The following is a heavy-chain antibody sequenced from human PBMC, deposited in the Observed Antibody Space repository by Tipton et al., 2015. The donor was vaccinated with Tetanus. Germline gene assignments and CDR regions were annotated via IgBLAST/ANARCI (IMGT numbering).Heavy chain of an antibody. CDR1: GGSFSDYY. CDR2: INHSGSI. CDR3: ARRRYTWNRGGFDM. Sequence: TLSLTCEVSGGSFSDYYWSWIRQTPGKGLEWIGEINHSGSINYNPSLKSRVTIFVDPSKNQFSLRVNSLTAADTAVFYCARRRYTWNRGGFDMWGQGTMVTVSS. V-gene: IGHV4-34*01. J-gene: IGHJ3*02. D-gene: IGHD1-20*01.